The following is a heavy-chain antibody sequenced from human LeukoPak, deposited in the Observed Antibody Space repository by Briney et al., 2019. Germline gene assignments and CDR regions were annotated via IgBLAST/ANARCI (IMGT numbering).Heavy chain of an antibody. D-gene: IGHD5-18*01. CDR1: GFTFRSHG. CDR3: AKDMGGYSLDY. V-gene: IGHV3-30*02. Sequence: GGSLRLSCAASGFTFRSHGMHWVRQAPGKGLEWLAFIRYDGYNKNYADSVKGRFTISRDNSKNTLYLQVNSLTAEDTAVYFCAKDMGGYSLDYWGQGTLVTVSS. CDR2: IRYDGYNK. J-gene: IGHJ4*02.